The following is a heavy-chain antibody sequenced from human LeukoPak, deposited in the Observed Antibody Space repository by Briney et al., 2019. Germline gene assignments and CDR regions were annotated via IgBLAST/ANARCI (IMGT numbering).Heavy chain of an antibody. V-gene: IGHV4-34*01. CDR3: ARGLIYRRYSYGSMVYWFDP. D-gene: IGHD5-18*01. CDR2: INHSGST. CDR1: GGSFSGYY. Sequence: PSETLSLTCAVYGGSFSGYYWSWIRQPPGKGLEWIGEINHSGSTNYNPSLKSRVTISVDTSKNQFSLKLSSVTAADTAVYYCARGLIYRRYSYGSMVYWFDPWGQGTLVTVSS. J-gene: IGHJ5*02.